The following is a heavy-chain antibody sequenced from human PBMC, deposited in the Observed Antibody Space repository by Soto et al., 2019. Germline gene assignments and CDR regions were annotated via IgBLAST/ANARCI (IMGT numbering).Heavy chain of an antibody. D-gene: IGHD1-26*01. V-gene: IGHV3-33*01. J-gene: IGHJ4*02. Sequence: SLRLSCAASGFTFSSYGMHWVRQAPGKGLEWVAVIWYDGSNKYYADSVKGRFTISRDNSKNTLYLQMNSLRAEDTAVYYCARGPLSQWELLNFDYWGQGTLVTVSS. CDR2: IWYDGSNK. CDR1: GFTFSSYG. CDR3: ARGPLSQWELLNFDY.